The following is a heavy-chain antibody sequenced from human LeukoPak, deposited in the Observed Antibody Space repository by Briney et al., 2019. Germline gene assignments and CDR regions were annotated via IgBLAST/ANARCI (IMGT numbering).Heavy chain of an antibody. CDR1: GASISSGSNY. V-gene: IGHV4-61*01. Sequence: SETLSLTCSVSGASISSGSNYWGWVRQPPGKTLEWIGYIYYSGSTNYNPSLKSRVTISVDTSKNQFSLKLSSVTAADTAVYYCARRVVPAAPAPTGWFDPWGQGTLVTVSS. D-gene: IGHD2-2*01. J-gene: IGHJ5*02. CDR3: ARRVVPAAPAPTGWFDP. CDR2: IYYSGST.